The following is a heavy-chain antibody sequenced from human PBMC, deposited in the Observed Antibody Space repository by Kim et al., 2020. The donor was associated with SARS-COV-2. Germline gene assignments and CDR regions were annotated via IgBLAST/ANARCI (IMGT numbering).Heavy chain of an antibody. CDR1: GYSISNYY. CDR2: INPSGVTK. V-gene: IGHV1-46*01. Sequence: ASVKVSCKASGYSISNYYTHWVRQAPGQGLEWMGMINPSGVTKKYAQKFQGRVTVTRDTSTRTVYMELSSLRSEDTAVYYCASEIIVRGAMDNWGQGTLV. J-gene: IGHJ4*02. D-gene: IGHD3-10*01. CDR3: ASEIIVRGAMDN.